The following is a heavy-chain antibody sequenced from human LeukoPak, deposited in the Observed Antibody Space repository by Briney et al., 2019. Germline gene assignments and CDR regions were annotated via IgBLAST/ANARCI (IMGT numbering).Heavy chain of an antibody. V-gene: IGHV3-48*04. J-gene: IGHJ6*02. Sequence: GGSLRLSCAASGFSFSSYGMNWVRQAPGKGLEWVSYISTTGSTVYYADSVEGRFTISRDNAKNLLYLQMNSLRAEDAAVYYCAKDYPHYYESSHGMDAWGQGTTVTV. CDR1: GFSFSSYG. CDR2: ISTTGSTV. D-gene: IGHD3-22*01. CDR3: AKDYPHYYESSHGMDA.